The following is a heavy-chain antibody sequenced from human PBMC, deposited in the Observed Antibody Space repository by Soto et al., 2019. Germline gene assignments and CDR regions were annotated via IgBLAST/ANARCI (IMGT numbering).Heavy chain of an antibody. Sequence: PGGSLRLSCAASGFIFSSYSMNWVRQGPGKGLEWVSHIGTGSSTIYYADSMKGRFTISRDNAKNSLYLEMNSLRAEDTAAYYCARVTNGLDYWGQGTLVTVSS. CDR2: IGTGSSTI. CDR1: GFIFSSYS. V-gene: IGHV3-48*01. D-gene: IGHD2-8*01. J-gene: IGHJ4*02. CDR3: ARVTNGLDY.